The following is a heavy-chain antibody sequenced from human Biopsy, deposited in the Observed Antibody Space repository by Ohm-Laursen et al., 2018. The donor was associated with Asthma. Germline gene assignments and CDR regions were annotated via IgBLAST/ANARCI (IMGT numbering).Heavy chain of an antibody. CDR1: AYTFIGYH. D-gene: IGHD7-27*01. J-gene: IGHJ5*02. V-gene: IGHV1-2*06. CDR2: INPNSGAT. CDR3: ARVQKSPGDRWFDP. Sequence: ASVKVSCKASAYTFIGYHLHWVRQAPGEGLEWMGRINPNSGATIYAQKFQGRVTMTRDTSISTAYMELSRLTSDDTAVYYCARVQKSPGDRWFDPWGQGTLVTVSS.